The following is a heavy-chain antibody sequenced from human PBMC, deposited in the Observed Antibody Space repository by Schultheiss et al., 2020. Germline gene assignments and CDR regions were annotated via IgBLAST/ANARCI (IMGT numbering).Heavy chain of an antibody. D-gene: IGHD5-18*01. CDR3: AREFGYSYGQDYYYYYGMDV. CDR2: IYYSGST. V-gene: IGHV4-59*01. Sequence: SETLSLTCTVSGGSISSYYWSWIRQPAGKGLEWIGYIYYSGSTNYNPSLKSRVTISVDTSKNQFSLKLSSVTAADTAVYYCAREFGYSYGQDYYYYYGMDVWGQGTTVTVS. J-gene: IGHJ6*02. CDR1: GGSISSYY.